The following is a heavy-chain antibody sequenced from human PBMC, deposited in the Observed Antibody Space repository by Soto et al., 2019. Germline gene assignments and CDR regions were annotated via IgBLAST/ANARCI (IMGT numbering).Heavy chain of an antibody. Sequence: GGSLKISWKGSGYSFTSYWIGWVRQMPGKGLEWMGIIYPGDSDTRYSPSFQGQVTISADKSISTAYLQWSSLKASATAMYYCAAGKYNYYYYMDVWGKGTTVTVSS. J-gene: IGHJ6*03. CDR3: AAGKYNYYYYMDV. CDR2: IYPGDSDT. CDR1: GYSFTSYW. D-gene: IGHD1-20*01. V-gene: IGHV5-51*01.